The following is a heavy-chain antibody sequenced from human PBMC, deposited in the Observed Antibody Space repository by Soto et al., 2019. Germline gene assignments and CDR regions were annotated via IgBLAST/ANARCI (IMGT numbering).Heavy chain of an antibody. J-gene: IGHJ4*02. V-gene: IGHV4-39*01. CDR3: ARFMGSASYFDS. Sequence: SETLSLTCTVSGGSISSSTYYWGWIRQPPGKGLEWIGNIYYSGSAYYNPSLKSRVTISVDTSKNQFSLKLSSVTAADTAVYYCARFMGSASYFDSWGQGTLVTVSS. CDR1: GGSISSSTYY. D-gene: IGHD3-10*01. CDR2: IYYSGSA.